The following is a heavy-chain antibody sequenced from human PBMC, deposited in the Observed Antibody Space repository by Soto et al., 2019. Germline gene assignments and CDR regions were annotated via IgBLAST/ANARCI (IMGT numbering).Heavy chain of an antibody. V-gene: IGHV3-23*01. D-gene: IGHD1-1*01. CDR2: ISGSGRST. CDR1: EFTFSSYA. J-gene: IGHJ4*02. CDR3: AKANDFNDSLPPDY. Sequence: EVQLLESGGGLEQPGGSLRLSCAASEFTFSSYAMSWVRQAPGKGLEWVSTISGSGRSTYYADSVKGRFTISRDNSETTLYLQMNSLRAEDTAVYYCAKANDFNDSLPPDYWGQGTLVTVSS.